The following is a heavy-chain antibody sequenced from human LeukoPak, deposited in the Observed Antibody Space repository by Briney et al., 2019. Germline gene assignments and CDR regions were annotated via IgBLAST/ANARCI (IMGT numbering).Heavy chain of an antibody. D-gene: IGHD6-25*01. CDR1: GVTFSSYS. J-gene: IGHJ6*04. CDR3: ARVRRRHYGMDA. Sequence: GGSLRLSCAASGVTFSSYSMNWVRQAPGKGLEWVSSISNSRSYIYYADSVKRRLTISRDNAKTSLHLQMNSLSAEDTAVYYCARVRRRHYGMDAWGKGTPVTVSS. V-gene: IGHV3-21*01. CDR2: ISNSRSYI.